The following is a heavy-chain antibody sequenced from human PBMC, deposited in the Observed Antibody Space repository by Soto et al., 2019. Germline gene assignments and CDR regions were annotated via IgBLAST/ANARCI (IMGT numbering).Heavy chain of an antibody. J-gene: IGHJ4*02. CDR2: IKKDGSEK. CDR3: ARVGGIDGDYIDF. Sequence: EVQLVESGGGLVQPGGSLRLSCAASGFTFSRFWMTWVRQSPGKGLEWVANIKKDGSEKYYVDSVKGRFTISRDNAKNSLYLQMSSLRAEDTAVYYCARVGGIDGDYIDFWGQGTLVTVSS. D-gene: IGHD3-16*01. V-gene: IGHV3-7*01. CDR1: GFTFSRFW.